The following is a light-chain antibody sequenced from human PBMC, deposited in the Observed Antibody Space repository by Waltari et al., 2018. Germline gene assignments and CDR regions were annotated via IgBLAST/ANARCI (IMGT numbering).Light chain of an antibody. CDR2: DVT. CDR1: SSYVGGHNY. J-gene: IGLJ1*01. V-gene: IGLV2-14*01. Sequence: QSALTQPASVSGSPGQSITIACTRTSSYVGGHNYVSWDQQPPGKAPQLMIYDVTNRPSGVSNRFSGSKSGNTTSLTISGLQAEDEADYYCRSYTSSSTLGVFGTGTKVTVL. CDR3: RSYTSSSTLGV.